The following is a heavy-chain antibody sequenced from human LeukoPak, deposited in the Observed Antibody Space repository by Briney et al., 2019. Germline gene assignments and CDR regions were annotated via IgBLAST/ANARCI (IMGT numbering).Heavy chain of an antibody. CDR1: GFTFNNAW. D-gene: IGHD2-21*02. CDR3: TTIMVTWGY. CDR2: IKSESDGGTT. Sequence: GGSLRLSCAASGFTFNNAWMSWVRQAPGKGLEWVGRIKSESDGGTTDYAAPVKGRFTISRDDSKNTLYLQMNSLNTEDTAVYYCTTIMVTWGYWGQGTLVTVSS. V-gene: IGHV3-15*01. J-gene: IGHJ4*02.